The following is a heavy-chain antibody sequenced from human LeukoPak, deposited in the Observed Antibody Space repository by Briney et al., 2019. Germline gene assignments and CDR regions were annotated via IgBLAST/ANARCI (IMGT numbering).Heavy chain of an antibody. CDR2: INHSGST. J-gene: IGHJ4*02. CDR1: GGSFSGYY. D-gene: IGHD6-6*01. Sequence: PSETLSLTCAVYGGSFSGYYWSWIPHPPGKGLEWIGEINHSGSTNYNPSLKSRVTISVDTSKNQFSLKLSAVTAADTAVYYCARVQYSSSRPLDYWGQGTLVTVSS. CDR3: ARVQYSSSRPLDY. V-gene: IGHV4-34*01.